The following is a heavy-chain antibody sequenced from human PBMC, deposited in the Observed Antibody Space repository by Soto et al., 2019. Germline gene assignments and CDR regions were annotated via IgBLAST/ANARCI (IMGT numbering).Heavy chain of an antibody. J-gene: IGHJ4*02. D-gene: IGHD3-16*01. Sequence: QVQLVESGGGVVQPGRSLRLSCAASGFTFSSYAMHWVRQAPGKGLEWVAIISYDGSNKYYADSVKGRFTFSRDNSWNTLYLQMNSLRAEDTAVYYCARDQGGDIDYWGQGTLVTVSS. CDR2: ISYDGSNK. CDR1: GFTFSSYA. CDR3: ARDQGGDIDY. V-gene: IGHV3-30-3*01.